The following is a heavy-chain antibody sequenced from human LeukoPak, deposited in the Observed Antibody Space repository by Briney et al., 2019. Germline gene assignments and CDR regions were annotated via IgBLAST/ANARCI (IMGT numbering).Heavy chain of an antibody. CDR2: IWYDGSNK. D-gene: IGHD3-3*01. J-gene: IGHJ6*02. Sequence: PGGSLRLSCAASGFTFSSYGVHWVRQAPGKGLEWVAVIWYDGSNKYYADSVKGRFTISRDNSKNTLYLQMNSLRAEDTAVYYCARDATYYDFWSGYYHPGLYYGMDVWGQGTTVTVSS. V-gene: IGHV3-33*01. CDR1: GFTFSSYG. CDR3: ARDATYYDFWSGYYHPGLYYGMDV.